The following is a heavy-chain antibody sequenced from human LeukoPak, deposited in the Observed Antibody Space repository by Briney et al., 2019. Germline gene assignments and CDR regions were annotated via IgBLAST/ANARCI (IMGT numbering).Heavy chain of an antibody. V-gene: IGHV3-7*01. CDR2: IKQDGSEK. Sequence: GALRLSCAASGFTFTNYAMSWVRQAPGKGLEWVANIKQDGSEKYYVDSVKGRFTISRDNAKNSLYLQMNSLGAEDTAVYYCARSYSSSWYGYYYGMDVWGQGTTVTVSS. CDR3: ARSYSSSWYGYYYGMDV. D-gene: IGHD6-13*01. J-gene: IGHJ6*02. CDR1: GFTFTNYA.